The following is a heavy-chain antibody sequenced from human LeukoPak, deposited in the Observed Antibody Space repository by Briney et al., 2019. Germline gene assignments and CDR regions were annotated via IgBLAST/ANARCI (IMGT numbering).Heavy chain of an antibody. Sequence: SETLSLTCSVSGAPITNYYWSWIRQSPGKGLEWIGYHHYSGGTNYKASLKSRVTISIDTTRNQFSLTVTSVTAADMAVYYCARAPNYYYMDVWGKGITVTVSS. CDR3: ARAPNYYYMDV. V-gene: IGHV4-59*01. CDR1: GAPITNYY. J-gene: IGHJ6*03. D-gene: IGHD2-8*01. CDR2: HHYSGGT.